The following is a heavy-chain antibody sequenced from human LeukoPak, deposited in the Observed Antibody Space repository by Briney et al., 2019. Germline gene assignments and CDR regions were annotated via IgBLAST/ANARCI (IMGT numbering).Heavy chain of an antibody. CDR2: INWNGGST. D-gene: IGHD1-26*01. CDR3: ARSYSGSYRWLDP. J-gene: IGHJ5*02. Sequence: GGTLRLSCAASGFTFSSYGMSWVRQAPGKGLEWVSGINWNGGSTGYADSVKGRFTISRDNAKNSLYLQMNSLRAEDTALYYCARSYSGSYRWLDPWGQGTLVTVSS. V-gene: IGHV3-20*04. CDR1: GFTFSSYG.